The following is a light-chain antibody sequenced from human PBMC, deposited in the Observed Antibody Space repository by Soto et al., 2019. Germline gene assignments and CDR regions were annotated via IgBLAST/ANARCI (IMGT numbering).Light chain of an antibody. Sequence: DIQMTQSPSSLSASIGDRVTITCRASQNIRRLVNWYQQKPGKAPKPLIYGAINLQSGVPPRFRGSGSGTDFNLPISSLQPEDFATYHCQQSYGAPGFGQGTKVEIK. CDR1: QNIRRL. J-gene: IGKJ2*03. CDR3: QQSYGAPG. CDR2: GAI. V-gene: IGKV1-39*01.